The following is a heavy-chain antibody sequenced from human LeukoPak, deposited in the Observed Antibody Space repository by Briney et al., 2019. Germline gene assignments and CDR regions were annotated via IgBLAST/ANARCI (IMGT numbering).Heavy chain of an antibody. V-gene: IGHV3-9*01. J-gene: IGHJ4*02. Sequence: GGSLRLSCAASGFTFDDYAMHWVRQAPGKGLEWVSGISWNSGSIGYADSVKGRFTISRDNAKNSLYLQMNSLRAEDTALYYCAKDIVPTLYCSGGSCYSHFDYWGQGTLVTVSS. CDR1: GFTFDDYA. CDR3: AKDIVPTLYCSGGSCYSHFDY. D-gene: IGHD2-15*01. CDR2: ISWNSGSI.